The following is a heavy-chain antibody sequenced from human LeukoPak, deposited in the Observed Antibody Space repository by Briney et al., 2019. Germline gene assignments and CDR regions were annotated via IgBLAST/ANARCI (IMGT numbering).Heavy chain of an antibody. CDR1: GFTFSSYW. CDR2: IKQDGSEK. Sequence: GGSLRLSCAASGFTFSSYWMSWVRQAPGKGLEWVANIKQDGSEKYYVDSVKGRFTISRDNAKNSLYLQMNSLRAEDTAVYYCAREWYDILTGYYKGFDYWGQETLVTVSS. CDR3: AREWYDILTGYYKGFDY. D-gene: IGHD3-9*01. V-gene: IGHV3-7*01. J-gene: IGHJ4*02.